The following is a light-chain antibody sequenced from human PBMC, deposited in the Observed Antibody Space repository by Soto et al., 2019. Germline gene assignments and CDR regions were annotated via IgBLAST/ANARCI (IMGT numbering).Light chain of an antibody. CDR1: SSDVGGYNY. CDR3: CSFAGTYTLYV. V-gene: IGLV2-11*01. Sequence: QSVLTQRRSVSGSPGQSVTISCTGTSSDVGGYNYVSWYQQHPGKAPKLMIYDVSKRPSGVPDRFSGSKSGNAASLTISGLQAEDEADYYCCSFAGTYTLYVFGIGTKVTVL. J-gene: IGLJ1*01. CDR2: DVS.